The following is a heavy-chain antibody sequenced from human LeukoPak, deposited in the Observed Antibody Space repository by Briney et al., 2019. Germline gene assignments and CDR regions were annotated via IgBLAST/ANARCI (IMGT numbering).Heavy chain of an antibody. Sequence: ASVKVSCKASGYTFTSYYMHWVRQAPGQGLEWMGIINSSGGSTSYAQKFQGRVTMTRDTSTSTVYMELSSLRSEDTAVYYCARGVGGWLPRHYFDYWGQGTLVTVSS. CDR1: GYTFTSYY. J-gene: IGHJ4*02. CDR3: ARGVGGWLPRHYFDY. V-gene: IGHV1-46*01. D-gene: IGHD5-24*01. CDR2: INSSGGST.